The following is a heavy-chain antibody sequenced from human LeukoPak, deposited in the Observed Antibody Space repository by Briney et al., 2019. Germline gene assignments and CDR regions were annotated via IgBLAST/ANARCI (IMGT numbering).Heavy chain of an antibody. CDR2: VTGNGGST. Sequence: GGSLRLSCAASGFTFSNYAVSWVRQVPGKGLEWVLTVTGNGGSTYYADSVKGRFTISRDNSKNTLYLQMNSLRAEDTATYYCTKRRYSSGPFEYWGQGTLVTVSS. J-gene: IGHJ4*02. V-gene: IGHV3-23*01. D-gene: IGHD5-18*01. CDR3: TKRRYSSGPFEY. CDR1: GFTFSNYA.